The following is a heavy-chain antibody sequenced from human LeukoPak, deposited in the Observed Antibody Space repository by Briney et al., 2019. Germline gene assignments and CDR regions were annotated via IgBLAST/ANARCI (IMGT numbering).Heavy chain of an antibody. CDR2: INWRGDGI. V-gene: IGHV3-9*01. CDR1: GFIFDDYI. CDR3: AKDTSRSGYYYGMDV. D-gene: IGHD3-10*01. J-gene: IGHJ6*02. Sequence: GRSLRLSCAASGFIFDDYIMHWVRQTPGKGLEWVSGINWRGDGIGYADSVKGRFTISRDNAKNSLYLQMNSLRAEDTALYYCAKDTSRSGYYYGMDVWGQGTTVTVSS.